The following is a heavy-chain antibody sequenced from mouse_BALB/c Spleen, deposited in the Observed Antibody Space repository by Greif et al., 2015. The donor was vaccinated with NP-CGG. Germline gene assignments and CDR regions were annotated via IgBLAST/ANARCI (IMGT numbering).Heavy chain of an antibody. CDR1: GFTFNTNA. V-gene: IGHV10S3*01. D-gene: IGHD2-1*01. J-gene: IGHJ4*01. Sequence: EVKLVESGGGLVQPKGSLKLSCAASGFTFNTNAMNWVRQAPGKGLEWVARIRSKSNNYATYYADSVKDRFTISRDDSQSMLYLQMNNLKTEDTAMYYCVRYGNYPFYAMDYWGQGTSVTVSS. CDR3: VRYGNYPFYAMDY. CDR2: IRSKSNNYAT.